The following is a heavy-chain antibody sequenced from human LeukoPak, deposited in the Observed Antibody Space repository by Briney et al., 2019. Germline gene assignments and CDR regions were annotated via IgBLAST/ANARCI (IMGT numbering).Heavy chain of an antibody. CDR2: ISYDGSNK. J-gene: IGHJ4*02. V-gene: IGHV3-30*04. Sequence: PGGSLRLSCAASGFTFSSYAMHWVRQAPGHGLEWGAVISYDGSNKYYADSVKGRFTISRDNSKNTLYLQMNSLRAEDTAVYYCARDPYCSGGSCTAGFDYWGQGTLVTVSS. D-gene: IGHD2-15*01. CDR1: GFTFSSYA. CDR3: ARDPYCSGGSCTAGFDY.